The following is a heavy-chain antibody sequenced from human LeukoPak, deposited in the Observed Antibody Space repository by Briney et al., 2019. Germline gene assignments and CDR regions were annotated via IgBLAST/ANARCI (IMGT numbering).Heavy chain of an antibody. V-gene: IGHV3-21*01. Sequence: GGSLRLSCAASGFTFSSYSMNWVRQAPGKGLEWVSSISSSSSSYIYYADSVKGRFTISRDNAKNSLYLQMNSLRAEDTAVYYCARPLTYYYDSSGYRDWGQGTLVTVSS. CDR2: ISSSSSSYI. CDR1: GFTFSSYS. J-gene: IGHJ4*02. CDR3: ARPLTYYYDSSGYRD. D-gene: IGHD3-22*01.